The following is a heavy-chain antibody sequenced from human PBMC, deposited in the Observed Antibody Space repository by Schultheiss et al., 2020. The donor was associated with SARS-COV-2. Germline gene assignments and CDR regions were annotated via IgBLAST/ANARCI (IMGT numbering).Heavy chain of an antibody. CDR2: IYYSGST. J-gene: IGHJ6*02. D-gene: IGHD3-10*01. Sequence: SETLSLTCTVSGGSISSGGYYWSWIRQHPGKGLEWIGYIYYSGSTYYNPSLKSRVTISVDTSKNQFSLKLSSVTAADTAVNYCARGVRGYYYGMDVWGQGTTVTVSS. CDR3: ARGVRGYYYGMDV. V-gene: IGHV4-31*03. CDR1: GGSISSGGYY.